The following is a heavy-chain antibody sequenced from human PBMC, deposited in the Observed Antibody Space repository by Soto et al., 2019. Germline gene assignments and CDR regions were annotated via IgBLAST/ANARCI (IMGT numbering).Heavy chain of an antibody. J-gene: IGHJ4*02. Sequence: PGGSLRLSCATSGIIFSSYWMHWVRQAPGKGLVWVSHINSDGRSTRYADSVKGRFTISRDNAKNRLYLQMNSLRAEDTAVYYCVRQGYSGYDGRLDYWGQGTLVTVFS. V-gene: IGHV3-74*01. CDR2: INSDGRST. CDR1: GIIFSSYW. D-gene: IGHD5-12*01. CDR3: VRQGYSGYDGRLDY.